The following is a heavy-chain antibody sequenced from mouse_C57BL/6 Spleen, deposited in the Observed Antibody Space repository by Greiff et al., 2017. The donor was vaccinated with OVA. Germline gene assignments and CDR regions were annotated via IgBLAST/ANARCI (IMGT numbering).Heavy chain of an antibody. J-gene: IGHJ1*03. Sequence: EVKLVESEGGLVQPGSSMKLSCTASGFTFSDYYMAWVRQVPEKGLEWVANINYDGSSTYYLDSLKSRFIISRDNAKNILYLQMSSLKSEDTATYYCARDGDYYGSSYTWYFDVWGTGTTVTVSS. D-gene: IGHD1-1*01. V-gene: IGHV5-16*01. CDR2: INYDGSST. CDR3: ARDGDYYGSSYTWYFDV. CDR1: GFTFSDYY.